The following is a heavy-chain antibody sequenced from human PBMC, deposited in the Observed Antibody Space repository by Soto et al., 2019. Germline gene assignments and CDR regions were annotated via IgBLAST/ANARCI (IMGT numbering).Heavy chain of an antibody. J-gene: IGHJ4*02. D-gene: IGHD3-16*01. V-gene: IGHV3-23*01. CDR2: ISVSGGST. CDR1: GVTFSSYA. Sequence: GGSLRLSCAASGVTFSSYAMGGVRQAPGKGLAWVSGISVSGGSTYYADSVKGRFTISRDNSKNTLYLQMNSLRAEDTAVYYCACNTRYDPPDYWGQGTLVTVSS. CDR3: ACNTRYDPPDY.